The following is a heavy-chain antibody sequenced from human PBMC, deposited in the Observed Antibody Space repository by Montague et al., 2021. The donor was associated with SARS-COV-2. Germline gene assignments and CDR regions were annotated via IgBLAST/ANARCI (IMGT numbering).Heavy chain of an antibody. D-gene: IGHD3-3*01. V-gene: IGHV4-39*07. CDR1: GASINSNRHF. J-gene: IGHJ5*02. CDR3: ARGADYDFWSGYLRYKWFDP. Sequence: SETLSLTCTVSGASINSNRHFWGWIRQAPGKGLEWIGSIFSSGSTNYNPSLKSRLTISVDTSKKQFSLKLSSVTTADTAVYYCARGADYDFWSGYLRYKWFDPWGLGTPVAVSS. CDR2: IFSSGST.